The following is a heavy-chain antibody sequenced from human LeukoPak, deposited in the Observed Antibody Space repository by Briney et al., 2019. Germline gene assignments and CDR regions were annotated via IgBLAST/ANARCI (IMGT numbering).Heavy chain of an antibody. CDR1: GYTFIAYG. CDR3: ARDRGPKYQLLY. Sequence: ASVKVSCKASGYTFIAYGLSWVRQAPGQGLEWMGWISAYSDHTDYAQKFQDRVTITTDTSTGTAYMELTSLTSDDTAVYYRARDRGPKYQLLYWGQGTLVTVSS. V-gene: IGHV1-18*01. D-gene: IGHD2-2*01. J-gene: IGHJ4*02. CDR2: ISAYSDHT.